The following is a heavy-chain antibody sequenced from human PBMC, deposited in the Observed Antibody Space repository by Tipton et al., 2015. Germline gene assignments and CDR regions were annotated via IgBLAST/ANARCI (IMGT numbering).Heavy chain of an antibody. Sequence: QLVQSGAEVKKPGASVKVSCKASGYTFTTYYMHWVRQAPGQGLEWMGVINPSDGSTNYAQKFQGRVTMTRDTSTSTVYMDLSSLRSDDTAVYYCARAVSGKFADYWGQGTLVTVSS. CDR3: ARAVSGKFADY. J-gene: IGHJ4*02. V-gene: IGHV1-46*01. CDR2: INPSDGST. D-gene: IGHD4-23*01. CDR1: GYTFTTYY.